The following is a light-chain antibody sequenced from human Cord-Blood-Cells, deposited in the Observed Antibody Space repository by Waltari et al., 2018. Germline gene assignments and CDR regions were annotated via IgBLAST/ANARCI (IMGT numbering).Light chain of an antibody. Sequence: QSALTQPASVSGSPGQSITISCTGTSSDVGSYNLVPWYQQHPGKAPKLMIYEGSKRPSVFSRGFSGSKSGNTASLTSSGLQAEDEADYYCCSYAGVVFGGGTKLTVL. J-gene: IGLJ2*01. V-gene: IGLV2-23*01. CDR1: SSDVGSYNL. CDR2: EGS. CDR3: CSYAGVV.